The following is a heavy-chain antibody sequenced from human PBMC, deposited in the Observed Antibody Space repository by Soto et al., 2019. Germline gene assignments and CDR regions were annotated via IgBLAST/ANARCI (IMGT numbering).Heavy chain of an antibody. J-gene: IGHJ5*02. D-gene: IGHD1-26*01. V-gene: IGHV4-34*01. CDR1: GGSFSGYY. CDR3: ARQYSVSSSSGFDP. CDR2: INHSGST. Sequence: SETLSLTCAVYGGSFSGYYWSWIRQPPGKGLEWIGEINHSGSTNYNPSLKSRVTISVDTSKNQFSLKLSSVTAADTAVYYCARQYSVSSSSGFDPWGHGTLVTVSS.